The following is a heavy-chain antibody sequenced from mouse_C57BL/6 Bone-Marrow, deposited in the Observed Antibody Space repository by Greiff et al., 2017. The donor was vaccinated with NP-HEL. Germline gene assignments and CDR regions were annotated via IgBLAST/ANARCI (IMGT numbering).Heavy chain of an antibody. CDR3: ARFDDGYYY. Sequence: QVQLQQPGAELVRPGTSVKLSCKASGYTFTSYWMHWVKQRPGQGLEWIGVIDPSDSYTNYNQKFKGKATLTVDTSSSTAYMQLSSLTSEDSAVYYCARFDDGYYYWGQGTTLTVSS. J-gene: IGHJ2*01. V-gene: IGHV1-59*01. CDR2: IDPSDSYT. D-gene: IGHD2-3*01. CDR1: GYTFTSYW.